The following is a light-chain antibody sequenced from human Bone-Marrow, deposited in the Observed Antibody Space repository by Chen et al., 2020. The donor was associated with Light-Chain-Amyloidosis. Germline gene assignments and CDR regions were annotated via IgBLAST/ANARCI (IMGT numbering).Light chain of an antibody. CDR2: DAS. CDR1: QSVRSS. Sequence: EIVLTQSPATLSLSPGDRVTLSCRASQSVRSSLAWYKQKPGQAPSLLIYDASNRTTGLPARFSGSGSMTDFTLPIRRLAPEDVAVYYYEQRSNWSRAFRQGPKVDIK. J-gene: IGKJ1*01. CDR3: EQRSNWSRA. V-gene: IGKV3-11*01.